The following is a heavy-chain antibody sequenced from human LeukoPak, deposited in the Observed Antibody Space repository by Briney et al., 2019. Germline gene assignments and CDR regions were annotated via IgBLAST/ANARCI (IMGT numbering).Heavy chain of an antibody. J-gene: IGHJ4*02. V-gene: IGHV3-9*01. D-gene: IGHD6-13*01. CDR2: ISWNSGSI. Sequence: PGGSLRLSCAASGFTFDDYAMHWVRQAPGKGLEWVSGISWNSGSIGYADSVKGRFTISRDNAKNSLYLQMNSLRAEDTALYYCAKSFGPVIAAAGTGADWGQGTLVTVSS. CDR1: GFTFDDYA. CDR3: AKSFGPVIAAAGTGAD.